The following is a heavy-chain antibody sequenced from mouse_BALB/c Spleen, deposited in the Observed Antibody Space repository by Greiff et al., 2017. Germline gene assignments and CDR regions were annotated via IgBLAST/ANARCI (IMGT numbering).Heavy chain of an antibody. CDR3: ARYRTTAFSLDY. V-gene: IGHV3-8*02. D-gene: IGHD1-2*01. Sequence: VHVKQSGPSLVKPSQTLSLTCSVTGDSITSGYWNWIRKFPGNKLEYMGYISYSGSTYYNPSLKSRISITRDTSKNQYYLQLNSVTTEDTATYYCARYRTTAFSLDYWGQGTTLTVSS. J-gene: IGHJ2*01. CDR1: GDSITSGY. CDR2: ISYSGST.